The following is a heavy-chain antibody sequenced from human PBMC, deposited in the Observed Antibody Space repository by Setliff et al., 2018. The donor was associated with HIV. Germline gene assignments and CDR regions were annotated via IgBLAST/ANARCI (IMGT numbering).Heavy chain of an antibody. CDR1: GYTFTGYY. D-gene: IGHD1-26*01. Sequence: GASVKVSCKASGYTFTGYYIHWVRRAPGQGLEWMGRMNPSSGGTNYAPKFQGRVTMTRYKSISTAYMELSRLRSDDTAVYYCATWGGSPDGYFYYYMDVWGKGTTVTVSS. CDR3: ATWGGSPDGYFYYYMDV. V-gene: IGHV1-2*06. J-gene: IGHJ6*03. CDR2: MNPSSGGT.